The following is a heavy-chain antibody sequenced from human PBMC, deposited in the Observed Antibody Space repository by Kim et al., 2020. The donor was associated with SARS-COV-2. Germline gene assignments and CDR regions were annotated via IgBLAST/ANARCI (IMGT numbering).Heavy chain of an antibody. CDR1: GFTFTSYS. D-gene: IGHD2-15*01. CDR2: IVGDATET. Sequence: GGSLRLSCAASGFTFTSYSMTWVRQAPGKGLEWVSLIVGDATETYYADSVKGRFTASRDNSKNTLYLQMNNLRSEDTAVYYCAKVMRAEAIISGYCSASRCYGRVDYWGQGSLVTVSS. J-gene: IGHJ4*02. V-gene: IGHV3-23*03. CDR3: AKVMRAEAIISGYCSASRCYGRVDY.